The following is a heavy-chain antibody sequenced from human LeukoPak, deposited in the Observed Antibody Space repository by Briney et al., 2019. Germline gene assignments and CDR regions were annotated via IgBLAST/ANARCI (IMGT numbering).Heavy chain of an antibody. J-gene: IGHJ4*02. CDR2: ISARGTTI. D-gene: IGHD5-18*01. CDR3: ARGGSDTAMAHDY. V-gene: IGHV3-48*01. CDR1: GFTFSTYS. Sequence: GGSLRLSCAASGFTFSTYSMNWVRQAPGKGLEWLSYISARGTTIYYADSLKGRLTISRDNAKNALYLQMNSLRAEDTAVYFCARGGSDTAMAHDYWGQGTLVTVSS.